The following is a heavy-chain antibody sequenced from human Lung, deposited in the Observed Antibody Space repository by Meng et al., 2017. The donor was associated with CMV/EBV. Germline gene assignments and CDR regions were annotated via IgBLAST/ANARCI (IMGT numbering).Heavy chain of an antibody. V-gene: IGHV7-4-1*02. CDR3: VRDKIAVAGITGDY. CDR1: GYTFTSYA. D-gene: IGHD6-19*01. J-gene: IGHJ4*02. Sequence: QVHLVPSGYELKKPGASVKVSCKASGYTFTSYAMNWVRQAPGQGLEWMGWINTNTGNPTYAQGFTGRFVFSLDTSVSTAYLQVSSLKAEDTAVYYCVRDKIAVAGITGDYWGQGTLVTVSS. CDR2: INTNTGNP.